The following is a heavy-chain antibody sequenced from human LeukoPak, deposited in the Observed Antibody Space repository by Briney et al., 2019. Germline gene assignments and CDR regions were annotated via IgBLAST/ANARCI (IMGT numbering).Heavy chain of an antibody. V-gene: IGHV3-7*03. D-gene: IGHD5-24*01. CDR2: IKEDGTET. CDR1: GFTFSSYA. CDR3: AKEGRSLQTY. Sequence: QPGRSLRLSCAASGFTFSSYAMHWVRQAPGKGLEWVANIKEDGTETYYVDSVKGRFTISRDNGKKSLYLQMNSLRVEDTAVYYCAKEGRSLQTYWGQGTLVTVSS. J-gene: IGHJ4*02.